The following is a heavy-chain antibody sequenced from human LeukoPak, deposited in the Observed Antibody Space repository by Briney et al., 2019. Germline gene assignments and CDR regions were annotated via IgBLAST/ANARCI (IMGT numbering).Heavy chain of an antibody. CDR3: ARDVVVVPAAILDYGMDV. D-gene: IGHD2-2*01. V-gene: IGHV1-46*01. CDR2: INPSGGST. Sequence: GASVKVSCKASGYTFTRYYMHWLRQAPGQGLEWMGIINPSGGSTSYAQKFQGRVTMTSDTSTSTVYMELSSLRSEDTAVYYCARDVVVVPAAILDYGMDVWGQGTTVTVSS. CDR1: GYTFTRYY. J-gene: IGHJ6*02.